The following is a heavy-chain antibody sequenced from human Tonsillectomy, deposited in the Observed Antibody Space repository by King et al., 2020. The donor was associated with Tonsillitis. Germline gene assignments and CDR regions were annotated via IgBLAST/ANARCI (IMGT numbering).Heavy chain of an antibody. V-gene: IGHV5-51*01. CDR3: ARSHGDYVGLED. CDR1: GFNFTSYW. CDR2: IYPADSDT. D-gene: IGHD4-17*01. Sequence: VQLVESGAEVKKPGASLKISCKGSGFNFTSYWIGWVRQMPGKGLEWMGIIYPADSDTRYSPSFQGQVTISVDKSINTAYLQWSSLKASDTAMYYCARSHGDYVGLEDWGQGTLVTVSS. J-gene: IGHJ4*02.